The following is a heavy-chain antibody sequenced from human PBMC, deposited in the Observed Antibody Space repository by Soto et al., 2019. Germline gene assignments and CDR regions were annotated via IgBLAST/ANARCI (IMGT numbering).Heavy chain of an antibody. D-gene: IGHD3-10*01. J-gene: IGHJ4*02. CDR2: IYYSGST. Sequence: QVQLQESGPGLVKPSQTLSLTCTVSGGSISSGDYYWSWIRQPPGKGLEWIGYIYYSGSTYYNPSLKSRVTISVDTSKNQFSLKLSSVTAADTAVYYCARGRVWFGEFSMVAAAYYFDYWGQGTLVTVSS. V-gene: IGHV4-30-4*01. CDR1: GGSISSGDYY. CDR3: ARGRVWFGEFSMVAAAYYFDY.